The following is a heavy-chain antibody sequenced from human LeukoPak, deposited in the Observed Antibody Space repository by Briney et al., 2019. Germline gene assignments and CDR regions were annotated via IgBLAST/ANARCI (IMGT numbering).Heavy chain of an antibody. CDR1: GASINSHY. CDR3: ARDQDIVVVPAVNQLFDY. D-gene: IGHD2-2*01. Sequence: SETLSLTCTVSGASINSHYWSWIRQPPGKGLEWIAYIYYSGSTSYNPSFKSRVTMSVDTSKNQFSLRLKSVTAADTAVCYCARDQDIVVVPAVNQLFDYWGQGTLVTVSS. J-gene: IGHJ4*02. V-gene: IGHV4-59*11. CDR2: IYYSGST.